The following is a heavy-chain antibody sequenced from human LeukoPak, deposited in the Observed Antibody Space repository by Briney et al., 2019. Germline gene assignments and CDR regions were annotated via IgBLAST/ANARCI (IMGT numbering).Heavy chain of an antibody. CDR1: GGSISSSSYY. J-gene: IGHJ5*02. CDR3: ARENYYDSSGGSWFDP. Sequence: SETLSLTCTVSGGSISSSSYYWGWIRQPPGKGLERIGSIYYSGSTYYNPSLKSRVTISADTSKNQFSLKLSSVTAADTAVYYCARENYYDSSGGSWFDPWGQGTLVTVSS. CDR2: IYYSGST. D-gene: IGHD3-22*01. V-gene: IGHV4-39*02.